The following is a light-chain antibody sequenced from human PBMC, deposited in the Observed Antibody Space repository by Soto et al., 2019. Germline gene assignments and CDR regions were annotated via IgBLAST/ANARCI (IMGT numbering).Light chain of an antibody. CDR2: AAS. CDR1: QSISSY. J-gene: IGKJ3*01. CDR3: QQSYSTPPD. Sequence: DIQMTQSPSSLSASVGDRVTITCRASQSISSYLNWYQQKPGKAPKLLIYAASSLQSGVPSRFSGSGSGTDFTLTISSLQPEDFATYYCQQSYSTPPDFGPGTKVD. V-gene: IGKV1-39*01.